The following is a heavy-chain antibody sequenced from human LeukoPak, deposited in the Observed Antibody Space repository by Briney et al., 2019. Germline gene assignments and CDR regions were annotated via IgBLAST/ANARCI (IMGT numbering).Heavy chain of an antibody. Sequence: GASVKVSCKASGYTFTSYDINWVRQATGQGLEWMGWMNPNSGNTGYAQKFQGRVTMTRNTSISTAYMELSSLRSEDTAVYYCARGSPSYYYCYYMDVWGKGTTVTVSS. CDR1: GYTFTSYD. CDR2: MNPNSGNT. CDR3: ARGSPSYYYCYYMDV. V-gene: IGHV1-8*01. J-gene: IGHJ6*03.